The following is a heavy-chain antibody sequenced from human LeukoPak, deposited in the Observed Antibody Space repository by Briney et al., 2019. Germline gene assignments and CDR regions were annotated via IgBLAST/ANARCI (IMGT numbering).Heavy chain of an antibody. V-gene: IGHV3-23*01. J-gene: IGHJ4*02. Sequence: PSETLSFTCAVYGGSFSGYYWSWIRPAPGLGLEWVSGTSGSGENTYYTDSGRVRFTISTDITKNSMYVRGNRLGTEDAAAYYCAKGSYYDSSGSFYFDYWGQGTLVTVSS. CDR3: AKGSYYDSSGSFYFDY. CDR2: TSGSGENT. CDR1: GGSFSGYY. D-gene: IGHD3-22*01.